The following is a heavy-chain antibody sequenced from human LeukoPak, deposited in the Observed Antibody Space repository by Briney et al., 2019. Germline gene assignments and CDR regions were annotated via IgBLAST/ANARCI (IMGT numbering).Heavy chain of an antibody. CDR3: ARDGYCSSTSCYMEFDY. V-gene: IGHV3-33*01. D-gene: IGHD2-2*03. CDR2: IWYDGSNK. CDR1: GFTLSSYG. J-gene: IGHJ4*02. Sequence: PGGSLRLSCAASGFTLSSYGMHWVRQAPGKGLEWVAVIWYDGSNKYYADSVKGRFTISRDNSKNTLYLQMNSLRAEDTAVYYCARDGYCSSTSCYMEFDYWGQGTLVTVSS.